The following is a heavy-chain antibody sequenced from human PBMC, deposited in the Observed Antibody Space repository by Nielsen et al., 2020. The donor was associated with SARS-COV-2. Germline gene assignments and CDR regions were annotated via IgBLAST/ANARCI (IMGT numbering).Heavy chain of an antibody. CDR3: ARHIGIAAAGWFDP. Sequence: SETLSLTCTVSGGSISSSSYYWGWIRQPPGKGLEWIGSIYYSGSTYYNPSLKSRVTISVDTSKNQFSLKLSSVTAADTAVYYCARHIGIAAAGWFDPWGQGTLVTVSS. V-gene: IGHV4-39*01. CDR1: GGSISSSSYY. J-gene: IGHJ5*02. CDR2: IYYSGST. D-gene: IGHD6-13*01.